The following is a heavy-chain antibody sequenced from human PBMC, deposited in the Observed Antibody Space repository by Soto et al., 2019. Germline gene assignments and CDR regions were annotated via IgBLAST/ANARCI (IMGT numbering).Heavy chain of an antibody. CDR1: GFTFFSYG. CDR2: ISYDGGRK. D-gene: IGHD1-26*01. V-gene: IGHV3-30*18. Sequence: PGGSLRLSCAASGFTFFSYGMLWVRQAPGKGLEWVALISYDGGRKYYADSVKGRFTISRDNSKNTLNLQMNSLRADDTAVYYCAKDRWELLFYYGMDVWGQGTTVTVSS. J-gene: IGHJ6*02. CDR3: AKDRWELLFYYGMDV.